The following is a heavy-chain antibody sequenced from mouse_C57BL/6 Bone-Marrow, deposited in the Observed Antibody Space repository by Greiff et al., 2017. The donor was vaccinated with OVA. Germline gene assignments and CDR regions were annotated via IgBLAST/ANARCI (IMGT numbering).Heavy chain of an antibody. Sequence: VQLKQSGAELVRPGASVKLSCTASGFNIKDYYMHWVKQRPEQGLEWIGRIDPEDGDTEYAPKFQGKATMTADTSSNTAYLQLSSLTSEDTAVYYCTTSPSLRYWYFDVWGTGTTVTVSS. J-gene: IGHJ1*03. V-gene: IGHV14-1*01. CDR1: GFNIKDYY. CDR3: TTSPSLRYWYFDV. CDR2: IDPEDGDT. D-gene: IGHD1-1*01.